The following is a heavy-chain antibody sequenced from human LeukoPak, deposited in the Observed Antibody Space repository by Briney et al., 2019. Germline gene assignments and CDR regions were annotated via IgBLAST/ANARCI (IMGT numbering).Heavy chain of an antibody. J-gene: IGHJ4*02. CDR2: IWYDGSNK. D-gene: IGHD2-2*01. V-gene: IGHV3-33*01. CDR3: ARDLRQDIVVVPADPFDY. Sequence: PGGSLRLSCAASGFTFSSYGMHWVRQAPGKGLEWVAVIWYDGSNKYYADSVKGRFTISRDNSKNTLYLQMNSLRAEDTAVYYCARDLRQDIVVVPADPFDYWGQGTLVTVSS. CDR1: GFTFSSYG.